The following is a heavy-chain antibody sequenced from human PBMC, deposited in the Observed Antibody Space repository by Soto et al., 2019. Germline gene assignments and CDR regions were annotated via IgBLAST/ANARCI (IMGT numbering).Heavy chain of an antibody. CDR3: TGERYASSWY. Sequence: QLQLQESGPGLVNPSETLSLTCTVSGDSISSSSDYWGCVLQHPGKVLEWIGSIYYSGSTFYNPSLKYRVTLSVNTSKNQFSLRLTSVTAAATAVYFCTGERYASSWYWGQGTVVTVTP. CDR1: GDSISSSSDY. CDR2: IYYSGST. D-gene: IGHD6-13*01. V-gene: IGHV4-39*02. J-gene: IGHJ4*02.